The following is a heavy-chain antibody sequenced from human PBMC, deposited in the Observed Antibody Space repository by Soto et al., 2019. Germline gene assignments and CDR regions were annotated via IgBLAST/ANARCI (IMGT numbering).Heavy chain of an antibody. CDR2: ISYDGTNK. CDR3: ARDPKTSGGQHWAFNYFDS. J-gene: IGHJ4*02. D-gene: IGHD7-27*01. V-gene: IGHV3-30-3*01. Sequence: QVQLVESGGCVVQPGRSLRLSCAASGFSFSISPMHWVRQAPGKGPEWVALISYDGTNKFYADSVKGRFTISRDNSKSTLYLQVDSLRPEDAAVYYCARDPKTSGGQHWAFNYFDSWGQGILVSVSS. CDR1: GFSFSISP.